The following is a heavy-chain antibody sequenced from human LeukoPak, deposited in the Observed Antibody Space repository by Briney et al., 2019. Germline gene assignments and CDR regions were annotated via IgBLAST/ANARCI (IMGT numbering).Heavy chain of an antibody. D-gene: IGHD3-3*01. Sequence: ASVKVSCKASGYTFTGYYMHWVRQAPGQGLEWMGWINPNSGDTNYAQKLQGRVTTTRDTSISTAYMELSRLKSDDTAVYYCAASYDFWGGYLNHDYWGQGTLVTVSS. J-gene: IGHJ4*02. CDR1: GYTFTGYY. CDR2: INPNSGDT. CDR3: AASYDFWGGYLNHDY. V-gene: IGHV1-2*02.